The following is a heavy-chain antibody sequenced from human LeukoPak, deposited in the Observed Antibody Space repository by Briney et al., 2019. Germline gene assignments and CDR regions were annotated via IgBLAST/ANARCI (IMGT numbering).Heavy chain of an antibody. Sequence: PGGSLRLSCAASGFTFSSYDMHWVRQATGKGXXXXXXXGTAGDTYYPGSVKGRFTISRENAKNSLYLQMNSLRAGDTAVYYCARDQGGGYSYGKVWFDPWGQGTLVTVSS. CDR1: GFTFSSYD. CDR2: XGTAGDT. CDR3: ARDQGGGYSYGKVWFDP. J-gene: IGHJ5*02. D-gene: IGHD5-18*01. V-gene: IGHV3-13*01.